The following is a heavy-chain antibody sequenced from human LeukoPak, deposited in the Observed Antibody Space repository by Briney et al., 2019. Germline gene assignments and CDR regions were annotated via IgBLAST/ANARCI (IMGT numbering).Heavy chain of an antibody. CDR2: INHSGST. CDR1: GGSISSHY. J-gene: IGHJ4*02. D-gene: IGHD3-10*01. CDR3: AREGFGELSHFDY. V-gene: IGHV4-34*01. Sequence: PSETLSLTCAVSGGSISSHYWSWIRQPPGKGLEWIGEINHSGSTNYNPSLKSRVTISVDTSKNQFSLKLSSVTAADTAVYYCAREGFGELSHFDYWGQGTLVTVSS.